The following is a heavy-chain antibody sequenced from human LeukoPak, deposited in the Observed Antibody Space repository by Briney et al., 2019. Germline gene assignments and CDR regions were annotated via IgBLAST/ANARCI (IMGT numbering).Heavy chain of an antibody. CDR1: GFTASSNY. CDR2: IYSGGST. Sequence: GGSLRLSCAASGFTASSNYMSWVRQAPGKGLEWVSVIYSGGSTYYADSAKGRFTISRENAQSMLYIQMNSLRAEDTAVYYCARAKPKNMVRGLIMRRESRYYFDYWGQGTLVTVSS. CDR3: ARAKPKNMVRGLIMRRESRYYFDY. J-gene: IGHJ4*02. D-gene: IGHD3-10*01. V-gene: IGHV3-53*01.